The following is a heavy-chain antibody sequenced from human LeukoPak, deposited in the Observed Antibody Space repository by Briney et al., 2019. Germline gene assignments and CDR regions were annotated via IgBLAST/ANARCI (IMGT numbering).Heavy chain of an antibody. Sequence: SETLSLTCTVSGGSISSYYWSWIRQPPGKGLEWIGYIYYSGSTNYHPSLKSRVTISVDTSKNQFSLKLSSVTAADTAVYYCARSPRWFGPALDPWGQGTLVTVSS. CDR2: IYYSGST. D-gene: IGHD3-10*01. V-gene: IGHV4-59*01. CDR3: ARSPRWFGPALDP. J-gene: IGHJ5*02. CDR1: GGSISSYY.